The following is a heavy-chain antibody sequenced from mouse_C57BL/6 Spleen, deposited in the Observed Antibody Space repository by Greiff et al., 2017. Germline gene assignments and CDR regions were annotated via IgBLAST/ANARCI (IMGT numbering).Heavy chain of an antibody. J-gene: IGHJ3*01. CDR3: ARREPIWFFAY. CDR2: ISYDGSN. D-gene: IGHD2-2*01. V-gene: IGHV3-6*01. Sequence: EVKLQESGPGLVKPSQSLSLTCSVTGYSITSGYYWNWIRQFPGNKLEWMGYISYDGSNNYNPSLKNRISITRDTSKNQFFLKLNAVTTEDTATYYCARREPIWFFAYWGQGTLVTVSA. CDR1: GYSITSGYY.